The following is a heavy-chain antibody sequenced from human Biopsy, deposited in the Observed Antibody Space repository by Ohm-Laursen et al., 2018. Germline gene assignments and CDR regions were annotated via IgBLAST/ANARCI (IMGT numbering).Heavy chain of an antibody. J-gene: IGHJ2*01. Sequence: PSETLSLTCSVSGASVKTSGYFWAWTRQRPGKGLEWIGYISYNERTHYNPSLTSRLAISFDTSNNRISLQLRSVSVADTAVYYCVREPKTGTAEAWYFDLWGRGSPVTVPS. D-gene: IGHD3-9*01. CDR2: ISYNERT. CDR1: GASVKTSGYF. V-gene: IGHV4-31*03. CDR3: VREPKTGTAEAWYFDL.